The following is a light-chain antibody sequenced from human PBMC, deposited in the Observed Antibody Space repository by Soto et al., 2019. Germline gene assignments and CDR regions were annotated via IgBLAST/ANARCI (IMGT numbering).Light chain of an antibody. Sequence: QSVLTQPPSVSAAPGQKVTISCSGSSSNIGNNYVSWYQHLPGTAPKLLIYDNNKRPSGIPDRFSGTKSGTSATLGITGLQTGDQADYYCGTWDSSLIAGVFAGGTKVTVL. V-gene: IGLV1-51*01. CDR2: DNN. CDR3: GTWDSSLIAGV. CDR1: SSNIGNNY. J-gene: IGLJ2*01.